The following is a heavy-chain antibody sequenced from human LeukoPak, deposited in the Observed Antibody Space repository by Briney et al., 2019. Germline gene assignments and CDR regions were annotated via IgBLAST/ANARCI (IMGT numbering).Heavy chain of an antibody. CDR3: ARYDSSGYPFFTI. J-gene: IGHJ3*02. CDR1: GGSFSGYY. V-gene: IGHV4-34*01. CDR2: INHSGST. Sequence: PSETLSLTCAVYGGSFSGYYWSWIRQPPGKGLEWIGEINHSGSTNYNPSLKGRVTISVDTSKNQFSLKLSSVTAADTAVYYCARYDSSGYPFFTIWGQGTMVTVSS. D-gene: IGHD3-22*01.